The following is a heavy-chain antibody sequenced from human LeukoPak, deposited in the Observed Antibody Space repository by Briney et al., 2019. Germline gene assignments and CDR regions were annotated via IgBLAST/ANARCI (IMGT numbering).Heavy chain of an antibody. D-gene: IGHD3-10*01. CDR1: GGSISTSNYY. CDR3: ARVEEGYGSGRRENYYYYYMDV. CDR2: IFYSGST. V-gene: IGHV4-39*07. Sequence: SETLSLTCTVSGGSISTSNYYWGWIRQPPGQGLEWIGNIFYSGSTYYSPSLRSRVTISVDTSKNQFSLKLSSVTAADTAVYYCARVEEGYGSGRRENYYYYYMDVWGKGTTVTISS. J-gene: IGHJ6*03.